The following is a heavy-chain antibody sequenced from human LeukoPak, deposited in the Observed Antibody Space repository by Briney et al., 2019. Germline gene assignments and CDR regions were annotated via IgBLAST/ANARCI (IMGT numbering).Heavy chain of an antibody. CDR1: GFTFSSYA. D-gene: IGHD1-26*01. J-gene: IGHJ4*02. V-gene: IGHV3-23*01. CDR2: ISASGGVT. Sequence: GGSLRLSCAASGFTFSSYAMSWVRQAPGKGLEWVSGISASGGVTYSAESVRGRFTISRDNSKNTLYLQMNSLRVDDTAAYYCATISGSFEYLDYWGQGTMVTVSS. CDR3: ATISGSFEYLDY.